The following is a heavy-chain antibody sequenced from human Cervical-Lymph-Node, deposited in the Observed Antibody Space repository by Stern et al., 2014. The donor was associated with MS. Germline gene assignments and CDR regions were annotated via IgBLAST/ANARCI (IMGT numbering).Heavy chain of an antibody. J-gene: IGHJ5*02. D-gene: IGHD1-1*01. Sequence: EDQLVESGGGLVQPGGSLRLSCVVSGSIFSRYRMDWVRQAPGKGLEWISYISTTGDTTYYADSVNGRFTISRDNAKNSLYLQMNSLRVEDTAVYYCARNNWNDTPRQGAFDPWGPGTLVTVSP. CDR1: GSIFSRYR. CDR3: ARNNWNDTPRQGAFDP. V-gene: IGHV3-48*01. CDR2: ISTTGDTT.